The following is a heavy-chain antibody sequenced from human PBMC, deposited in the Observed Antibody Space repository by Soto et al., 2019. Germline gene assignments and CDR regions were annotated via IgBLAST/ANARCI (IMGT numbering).Heavy chain of an antibody. CDR2: VSFDGKVT. CDR3: AREPYGDSQYFDY. V-gene: IGHV3-30*04. D-gene: IGHD2-21*02. Sequence: PGGSLRLSCTGSGFTFNRLSLHWVLQGPDKGLEWVAVVSFDGKVTYYADSVKGRFTVSRDNSKNTIYLQANSLRAEDTAVYYCAREPYGDSQYFDYWGQGTPVTVSS. CDR1: GFTFNRLS. J-gene: IGHJ4*02.